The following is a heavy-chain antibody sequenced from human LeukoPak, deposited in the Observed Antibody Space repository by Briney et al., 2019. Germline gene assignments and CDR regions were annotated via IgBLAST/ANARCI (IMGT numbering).Heavy chain of an antibody. D-gene: IGHD4-17*01. CDR1: GFTFSSYA. CDR3: AKDTPISVTTGSDAFDI. CDR2: ISGRGGST. J-gene: IGHJ3*02. Sequence: GGSPRLSCAASGFTFSSYAMSWVRQAPGKGLEWVSAISGRGGSTYYADSVKGRFTISRDNSKNTLYLQMNSLRAEDTAVYYCAKDTPISVTTGSDAFDIWGQGTMVTVSS. V-gene: IGHV3-23*01.